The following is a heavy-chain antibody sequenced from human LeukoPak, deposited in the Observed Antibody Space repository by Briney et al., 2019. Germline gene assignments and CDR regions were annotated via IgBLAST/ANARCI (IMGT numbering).Heavy chain of an antibody. Sequence: GGSLRLSCAASGLTVSSDFMSWVRQAPGKGLEWVSLIASGGTTYYADSVKGRFTISRDDSKNTLSLQMNSLRAEDTAVYYCATSRGTSWGQGTLVTVSS. CDR2: IASGGTT. CDR1: GLTVSSDF. J-gene: IGHJ5*02. V-gene: IGHV3-53*01. D-gene: IGHD3-16*01. CDR3: ATSRGTS.